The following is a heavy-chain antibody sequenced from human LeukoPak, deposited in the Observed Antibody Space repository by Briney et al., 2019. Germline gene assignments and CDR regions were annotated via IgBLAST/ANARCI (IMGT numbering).Heavy chain of an antibody. V-gene: IGHV1-69*13. CDR2: IIPIFGTA. CDR1: GGTFSSYA. J-gene: IGHJ6*02. CDR3: ARKMKHLTGDYYYGMDV. Sequence: SVKVSCKASGGTFSSYAISWVRQAPGQGLEWMGGIIPIFGTANYAQKFQGRVTITADESTSTAYMELSSLRSEDTAVYYCARKMKHLTGDYYYGMDVWGQGTTVTVSS. D-gene: IGHD7-27*01.